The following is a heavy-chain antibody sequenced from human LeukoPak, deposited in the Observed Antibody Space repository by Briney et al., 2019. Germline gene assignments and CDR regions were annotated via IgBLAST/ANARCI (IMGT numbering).Heavy chain of an antibody. J-gene: IGHJ4*02. Sequence: PSETLSLTCTVSGGSISSYYWSWIRQPPGKGLEWIGYIYYGGSTNYNPSLKSRVTISVDTSKNQFSLKLSSVTAADTAVYYCARGGYGSGRPMKYYFDYWGQGTLVTVSS. CDR3: ARGGYGSGRPMKYYFDY. D-gene: IGHD3-10*01. CDR2: IYYGGST. V-gene: IGHV4-59*01. CDR1: GGSISSYY.